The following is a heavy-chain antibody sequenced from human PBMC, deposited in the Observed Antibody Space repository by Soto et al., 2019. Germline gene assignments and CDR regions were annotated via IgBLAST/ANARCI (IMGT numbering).Heavy chain of an antibody. CDR1: GYTFTSYG. D-gene: IGHD3-22*01. CDR3: ARDGLADSSGYYPPPYYYYYGMDV. J-gene: IGHJ6*02. CDR2: ISAYNGNT. Sequence: ASVKVSCKASGYTFTSYGISWVRQAPGQGLEWMGWISAYNGNTNYAQKLQGRVTMTTDTSTSTAYMELRSLRSDDTAVYYCARDGLADSSGYYPPPYYYYYGMDVWGQGTTVT. V-gene: IGHV1-18*04.